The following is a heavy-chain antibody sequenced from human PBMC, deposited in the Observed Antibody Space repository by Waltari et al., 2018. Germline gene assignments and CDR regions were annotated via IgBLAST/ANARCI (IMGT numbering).Heavy chain of an antibody. CDR3: ARGPEAEMATSDY. Sequence: QLQLQESGPGLVKPSETLSLTCTVSGGSISSSSYYWGWIRQPPGKGLEWIGSIYYSGRTYYNPSLKSRVTISVDSSKNQFSLKRSSVTAADTAVYYCARGPEAEMATSDYWGQGTLVTVSS. V-gene: IGHV4-39*07. CDR2: IYYSGRT. J-gene: IGHJ4*02. CDR1: GGSISSSSYY.